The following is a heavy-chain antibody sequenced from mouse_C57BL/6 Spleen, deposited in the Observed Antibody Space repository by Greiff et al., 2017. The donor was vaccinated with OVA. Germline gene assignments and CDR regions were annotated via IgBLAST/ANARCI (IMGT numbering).Heavy chain of an antibody. CDR1: GYTFTSYW. V-gene: IGHV1-69*01. J-gene: IGHJ1*03. D-gene: IGHD1-1*01. CDR3: ARRYYGSSQQTWYFDV. Sequence: QVQLKQPGAELVMPGASVKLSCKASGYTFTSYWMHWVKQRPGQGLEWIGEIDPSDSYTNYNQKFKGKSTLTVDKSSSTAYMQLSSLTSEDSAVYYCARRYYGSSQQTWYFDVWGTGTTVTVSS. CDR2: IDPSDSYT.